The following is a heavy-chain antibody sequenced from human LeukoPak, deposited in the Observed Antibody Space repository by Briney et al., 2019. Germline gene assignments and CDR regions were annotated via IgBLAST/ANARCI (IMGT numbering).Heavy chain of an antibody. J-gene: IGHJ4*02. CDR2: TSYDGSNK. Sequence: GGSLRLSCAASGLTFSGFAMYWVRQAPGKGLEWVAVTSYDGSNKNYADSVKGRFTISRDKSKNTLYLQMNSLRIEDTAVYYCARGSPPDYWGQGTLVTVSS. CDR3: ARGSPPDY. V-gene: IGHV3-30-3*01. CDR1: GLTFSGFA.